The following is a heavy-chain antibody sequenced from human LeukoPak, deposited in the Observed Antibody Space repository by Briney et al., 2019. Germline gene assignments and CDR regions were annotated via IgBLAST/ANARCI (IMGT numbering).Heavy chain of an antibody. J-gene: IGHJ4*02. Sequence: GGSLRLSCAASGFTFSSHSMNWVRQAPGKGLEWVSYISSSSSTIYYADSVKSRFTISRDNAKNSLYLQMNSLRAEDTAVYYCATLKGRSDYWGQGTLVTVSS. CDR1: GFTFSSHS. V-gene: IGHV3-48*01. CDR3: ATLKGRSDY. D-gene: IGHD1-26*01. CDR2: ISSSSSTI.